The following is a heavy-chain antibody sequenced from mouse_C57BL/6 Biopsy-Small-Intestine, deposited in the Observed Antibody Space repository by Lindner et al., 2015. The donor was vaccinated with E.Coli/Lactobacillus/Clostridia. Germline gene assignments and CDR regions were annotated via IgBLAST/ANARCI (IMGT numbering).Heavy chain of an antibody. V-gene: IGHV5-17*01. CDR3: ANRASDGYYFDY. CDR2: ISSGSSTI. Sequence: VQLQESGGGLVKPGGSLKLSCAASGFTFSDYGMHWVRQAPEKGLEWVAYISSGSSTIYYADTVKGRFTISRDNAKNTLFLQMTSLRSEDTAMYYCANRASDGYYFDYWGQGTTLTVSS. D-gene: IGHD2-3*01. J-gene: IGHJ2*01. CDR1: GFTFSDYG.